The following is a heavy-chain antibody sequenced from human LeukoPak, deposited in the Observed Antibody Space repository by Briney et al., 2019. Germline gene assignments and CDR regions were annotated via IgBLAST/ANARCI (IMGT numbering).Heavy chain of an antibody. D-gene: IGHD2-21*02. CDR1: GFTFSSYS. V-gene: IGHV3-48*02. Sequence: GGSLRLSCAASGFTFSSYSMNWVRQAPGKGLEWVSYIGTSGSTIYYADSVKGRFTISRDNAKKSLYLQMNSLRDEDTAVYYCARDGVTYCGGDCYLDYWGQGTLVTVSS. CDR3: ARDGVTYCGGDCYLDY. J-gene: IGHJ4*02. CDR2: IGTSGSTI.